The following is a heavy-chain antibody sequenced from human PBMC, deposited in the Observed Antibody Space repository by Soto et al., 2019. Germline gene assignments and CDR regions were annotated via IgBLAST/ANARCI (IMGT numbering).Heavy chain of an antibody. CDR2: INPDSGGT. Sequence: ASVKVSCKASGYTFTSYYMHWVRQAPGQGLEWMGWINPDSGGTNYAQKFQGWVTMTRDTSISTAYMELSRLRSDDTAVYYCAREIGDDYVWGSYRPPGYYYYGMDVWGQGTTVTVSS. D-gene: IGHD3-16*02. CDR1: GYTFTSYY. J-gene: IGHJ6*02. CDR3: AREIGDDYVWGSYRPPGYYYYGMDV. V-gene: IGHV1-2*04.